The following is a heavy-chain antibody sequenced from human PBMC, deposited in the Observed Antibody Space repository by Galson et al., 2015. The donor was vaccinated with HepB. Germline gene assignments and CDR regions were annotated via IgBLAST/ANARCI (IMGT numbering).Heavy chain of an antibody. CDR2: IKQDGSEK. CDR3: TGRGYSYDSGFDY. J-gene: IGHJ4*02. D-gene: IGHD5-18*01. V-gene: IGHV3-7*03. Sequence: SLRLSCAVSGFTFSNFWMSWVRQAPGKGLEWVANIKQDGSEKEYMDSVKGRFTIPRDNAKNSLYLQMDSLRVEDTAVYYCTGRGYSYDSGFDYWGQGTLVTVSS. CDR1: GFTFSNFW.